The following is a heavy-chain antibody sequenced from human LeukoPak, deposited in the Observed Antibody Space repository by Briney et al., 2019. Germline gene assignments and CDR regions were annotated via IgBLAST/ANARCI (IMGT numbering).Heavy chain of an antibody. CDR1: GYTFTRYG. CDR2: ISAYNGNT. D-gene: IGHD2-15*01. J-gene: IGHJ4*02. Sequence: GASVKVSCQASGYTFTRYGITWVRQAPGQGLEWMGWISAYNGNTNYAQKFQGRLTVTTDTSTNTAYMELRSLRPDDTAVYYCARDFFHGHCSGLTCFLLDSWGQGSLVTVSS. V-gene: IGHV1-18*01. CDR3: ARDFFHGHCSGLTCFLLDS.